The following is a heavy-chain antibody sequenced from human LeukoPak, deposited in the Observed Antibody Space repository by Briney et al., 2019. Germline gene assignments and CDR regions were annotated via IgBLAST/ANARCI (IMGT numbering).Heavy chain of an antibody. CDR1: GFTFSSYG. D-gene: IGHD2-8*02. J-gene: IGHJ5*02. Sequence: GGTLRLSCAASGFTFSSYGMSWVRQAPGKGLEWVSAISGSGGSTYYADSVKGRFTISRDNSKNTLYLQMNSLRAEDTAVYYCAKYGGVTGRNWFDPWGQGTLVTVSS. V-gene: IGHV3-23*01. CDR2: ISGSGGST. CDR3: AKYGGVTGRNWFDP.